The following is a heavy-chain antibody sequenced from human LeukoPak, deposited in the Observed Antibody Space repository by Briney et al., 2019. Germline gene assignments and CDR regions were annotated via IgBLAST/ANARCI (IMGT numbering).Heavy chain of an antibody. V-gene: IGHV4-30-2*01. J-gene: IGHJ3*02. D-gene: IGHD2-15*01. CDR2: IYHSGST. Sequence: TSETLSLTCAVSGGSISSGGYSWSWIRQPPGKGLEWIGYIYHSGSTYYNPSLKSRVTISVDRSKNQFSLKLSSVTAADTAVYYCARAPLMDCSGGSCYRNDAFDIWGQGTVVTVSS. CDR1: GGSISSGGYS. CDR3: ARAPLMDCSGGSCYRNDAFDI.